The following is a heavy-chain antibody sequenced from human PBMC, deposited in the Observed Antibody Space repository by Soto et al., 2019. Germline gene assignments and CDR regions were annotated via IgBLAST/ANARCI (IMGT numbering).Heavy chain of an antibody. CDR1: GFTFSSYS. V-gene: IGHV3-21*01. Sequence: PGGSLRLSCAASGFTFSSYSMNWVRQAPGKGLEWVSSISSSSSYIYYADSVKGRFTISRDNAKNSLYLQMNSLRAEDTAVYYCARDIAVAGRDYYYYGMDVWGQGTTVTVSS. CDR2: ISSSSSYI. CDR3: ARDIAVAGRDYYYYGMDV. D-gene: IGHD6-19*01. J-gene: IGHJ6*02.